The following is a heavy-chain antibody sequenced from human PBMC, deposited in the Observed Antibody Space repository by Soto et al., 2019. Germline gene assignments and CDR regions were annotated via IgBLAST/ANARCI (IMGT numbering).Heavy chain of an antibody. CDR1: GFSLSNARMG. D-gene: IGHD2-15*01. V-gene: IGHV2-26*01. J-gene: IGHJ4*02. CDR2: IFSNDEK. Sequence: SGPTLVNPTETLTLTCTVSGFSLSNARMGVSWIRQPPGKALEWLAHIFSNDEKSYSTSLKSRLTISKDTSKSQVVLTMTNMDPVDTATYFCARSYCSGGSCPPDYWGQGTLVTVSS. CDR3: ARSYCSGGSCPPDY.